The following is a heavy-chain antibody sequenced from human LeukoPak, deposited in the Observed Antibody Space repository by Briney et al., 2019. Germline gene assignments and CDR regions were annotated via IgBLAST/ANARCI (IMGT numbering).Heavy chain of an antibody. D-gene: IGHD5-18*01. J-gene: IGHJ6*04. CDR1: GGTFSSYA. CDR2: IIPIFSTA. Sequence: SVTVSCKASGGTFSSYAISWVRQAPGQGLEWMGGIIPIFSTANYAQKFQGRVTITADESTSTAYMELSSLRSEDTAVYYCARERSSYGYYYYGMDVWGKGTTVTVSS. V-gene: IGHV1-69*01. CDR3: ARERSSYGYYYYGMDV.